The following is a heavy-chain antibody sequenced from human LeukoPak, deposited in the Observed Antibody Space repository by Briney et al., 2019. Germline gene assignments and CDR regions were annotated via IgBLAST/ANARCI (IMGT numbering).Heavy chain of an antibody. CDR1: GGSISGSSYY. D-gene: IGHD3-3*01. Sequence: SETLSLTCTVSGGSISGSSYYWGWIRQPPGKGLEWIGSIYYSGSTYYNPSLKSRVTISVDTSKNQFSLKLSSVTAADTAVYYCATLRFLEWLSPINYYYGMDVWGQGTTVTVSS. V-gene: IGHV4-39*07. CDR3: ATLRFLEWLSPINYYYGMDV. CDR2: IYYSGST. J-gene: IGHJ6*02.